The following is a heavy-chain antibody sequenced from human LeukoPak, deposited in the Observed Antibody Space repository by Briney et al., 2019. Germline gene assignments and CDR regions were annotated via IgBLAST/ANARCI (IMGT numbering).Heavy chain of an antibody. V-gene: IGHV3-23*01. J-gene: IGHJ3*02. D-gene: IGHD5-18*01. CDR1: GFTFSSYA. Sequence: GGSLRLSCADSGFTFSSYAMSWVRQAPAKGLEWVSAISCSGGTTYYADYLQGRVTHSRDNSKNTRYLQMNSLRAEDTAVYYWAKGAYSYGCLDAFDIWGQGTMVTVSS. CDR3: AKGAYSYGCLDAFDI. CDR2: ISCSGGTT.